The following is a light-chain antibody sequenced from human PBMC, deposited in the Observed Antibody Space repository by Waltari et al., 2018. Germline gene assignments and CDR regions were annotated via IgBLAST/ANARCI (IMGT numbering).Light chain of an antibody. J-gene: IGKJ1*01. CDR2: GAS. CDR3: QHYVRLPAT. Sequence: EIVLTQSPGTLSLSTGERATIACRASQGGGRSLAWYQQKPGRAPRLLLFGASSRATGIPDRFSGSGSGTDFSLTISRLEPEDFAVYYCQHYVRLPATFGQGTKVEIK. V-gene: IGKV3-20*01. CDR1: QGGGRS.